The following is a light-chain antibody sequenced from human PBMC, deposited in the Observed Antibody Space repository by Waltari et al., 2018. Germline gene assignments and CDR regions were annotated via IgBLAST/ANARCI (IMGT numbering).Light chain of an antibody. Sequence: DIVMTQSPDSLAVSMGERATINCKYSQSVLYSSNNKNYLSWFQQKPGQPPKLLFYWASTRESGVPDRFSGSGSGTDFTLTISSLQAEDVAVYYCQQYYAAPWTFGQGTMVEIK. V-gene: IGKV4-1*01. CDR3: QQYYAAPWT. CDR1: QSVLYSSNNKNY. CDR2: WAS. J-gene: IGKJ1*01.